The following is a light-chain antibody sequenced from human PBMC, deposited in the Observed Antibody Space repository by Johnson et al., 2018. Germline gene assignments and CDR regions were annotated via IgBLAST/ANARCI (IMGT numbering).Light chain of an antibody. V-gene: IGLV1-51*02. Sequence: QSVLTQPPSVSAAPGQKVTISCSGSSSNIGNNYVSWYRQLPGTAPKLLIYENNKRPSGIPDRFSGSKSGTSATLGITGLQTGDEADYYCGTWDSSLSAGNVFGTGTNVTVL. CDR1: SSNIGNNY. CDR2: ENN. CDR3: GTWDSSLSAGNV. J-gene: IGLJ1*01.